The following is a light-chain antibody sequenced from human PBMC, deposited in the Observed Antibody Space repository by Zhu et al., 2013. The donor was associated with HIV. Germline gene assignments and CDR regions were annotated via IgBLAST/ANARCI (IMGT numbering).Light chain of an antibody. CDR1: QGIRND. V-gene: IGKV1-6*01. J-gene: IGKJ3*01. CDR2: AAS. Sequence: AIQMTQSPSSLSASVGDRVTITCRASQGIRNDLSWFQQKPGKAPKLLIYAASTLQSGVPPRFSGSGSGTDFTLTIRTLQPEDFATYYCQQYYNYPFTFGPGTKVDIK. CDR3: QQYYNYPFT.